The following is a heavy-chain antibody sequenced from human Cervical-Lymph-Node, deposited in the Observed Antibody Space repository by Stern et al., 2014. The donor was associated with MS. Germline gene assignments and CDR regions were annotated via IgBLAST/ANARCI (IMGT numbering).Heavy chain of an antibody. D-gene: IGHD6-13*01. Sequence: QMQLVQSGAEVKKPGSSVKVSCKASGGTFSSYAISWVRQAPGQGLEWTGGVIPIFGTANYAQKFQGRVTITADESTSTAYMELSSLRSEDTAVYYCAVRKTVSSSWYRNWFDPWGQGTLVTVSS. CDR1: GGTFSSYA. J-gene: IGHJ5*02. CDR2: VIPIFGTA. V-gene: IGHV1-69*01. CDR3: AVRKTVSSSWYRNWFDP.